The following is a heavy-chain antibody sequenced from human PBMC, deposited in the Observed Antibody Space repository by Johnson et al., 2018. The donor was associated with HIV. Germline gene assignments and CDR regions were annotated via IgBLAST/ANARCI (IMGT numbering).Heavy chain of an antibody. CDR3: AKDEAQTLASAGRDAFDF. Sequence: VQLVESGGGVVQPGTSLRLSCAASGFTVSSNYMSWVRQAPGKGLEWVSVIYSGGSTYYADSVKGRFTISRDNSKNTLYLQMNSLRAEDTAVYYCAKDEAQTLASAGRDAFDFWGQGTAVTV. J-gene: IGHJ3*01. D-gene: IGHD6-13*01. CDR2: IYSGGST. V-gene: IGHV3-66*01. CDR1: GFTVSSNY.